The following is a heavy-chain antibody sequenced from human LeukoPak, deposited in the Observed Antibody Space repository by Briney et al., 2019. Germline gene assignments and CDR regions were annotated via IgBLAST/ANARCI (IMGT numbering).Heavy chain of an antibody. Sequence: SETLSPTCAVYGGSFSGYYWSWIRQPPGKGLEWIGEINHSGSTNYNPSLKSRVTISVDTSKNQFSLKLSSVTAADTAVYYCARAFLIRGYFQHWGQGTLVTVSS. J-gene: IGHJ1*01. CDR2: INHSGST. V-gene: IGHV4-34*01. CDR1: GGSFSGYY. D-gene: IGHD3-10*01. CDR3: ARAFLIRGYFQH.